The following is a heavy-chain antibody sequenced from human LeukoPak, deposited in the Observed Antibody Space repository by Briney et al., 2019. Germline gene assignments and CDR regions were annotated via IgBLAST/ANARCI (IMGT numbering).Heavy chain of an antibody. CDR3: ARERYSGSYSKRHDAFDI. CDR1: GGSISSYY. Sequence: SETLSLTCTVSGGSISSYYWSWIRQPPGKGLEWIGYIYYSGSTNYNPSLKSRVTISVDTSKNQFSLKLSSVTAADTAVYYCARERYSGSYSKRHDAFDIWGQGTMVTVSS. CDR2: IYYSGST. V-gene: IGHV4-59*01. D-gene: IGHD1-26*01. J-gene: IGHJ3*02.